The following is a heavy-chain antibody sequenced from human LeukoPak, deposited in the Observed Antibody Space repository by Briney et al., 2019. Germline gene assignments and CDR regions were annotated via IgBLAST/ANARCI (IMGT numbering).Heavy chain of an antibody. CDR1: GFTVSSNY. Sequence: GGPLRLSCAASGFTVSSNYKSGVREAPGKGLEWVSVIYSGDSTYYADSAKGRFTISRDNSKNTLYLQMNSLRAEDTAVYYCARGKWNYPFDYWGQGTLVTVSS. CDR2: IYSGDST. D-gene: IGHD1-7*01. V-gene: IGHV3-53*01. CDR3: ARGKWNYPFDY. J-gene: IGHJ4*02.